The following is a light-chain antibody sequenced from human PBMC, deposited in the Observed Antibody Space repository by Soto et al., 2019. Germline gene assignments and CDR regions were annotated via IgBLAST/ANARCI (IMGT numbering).Light chain of an antibody. CDR2: DAS. CDR1: QSVSSY. CDR3: QQHSNWPWT. J-gene: IGKJ1*01. V-gene: IGKV3-11*01. Sequence: EIVLTQSPATLSLSPGERATLSCRASQSVSSYLAWYQQKPGQAPRLLIYDASNRATGIPARFSGSGSGTDFTLTISSLEPEDLAVYYCQQHSNWPWTFGQGTKVEIK.